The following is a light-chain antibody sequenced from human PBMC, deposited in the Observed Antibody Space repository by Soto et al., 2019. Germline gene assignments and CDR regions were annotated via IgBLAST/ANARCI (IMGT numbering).Light chain of an antibody. V-gene: IGLV3-21*02. J-gene: IGLJ1*01. Sequence: SYYLTQPPSVSVAPGQTARITCWGNNIESKSVHWYQQRPGQAPVLVIYVDSDRPSGIPDRFSASTSGNTAALTISRVEAGDEADYYCQVWDTISDHYVFGSGTKVTVL. CDR3: QVWDTISDHYV. CDR2: VDS. CDR1: NIESKS.